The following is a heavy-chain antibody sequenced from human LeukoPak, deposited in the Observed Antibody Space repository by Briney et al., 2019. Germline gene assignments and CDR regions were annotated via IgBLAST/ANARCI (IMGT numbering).Heavy chain of an antibody. CDR1: GFTFSSYG. J-gene: IGHJ4*02. V-gene: IGHV3-30*18. CDR3: AKVPGYSSGPFDY. Sequence: GGSLRLSCAASGFTFSSYGMHWVRQAPGKGLEWVAVISYDGSNKYYADSVKGRFTIPRDNSKNTLYLQMNSLRAEDTAVYYCAKVPGYSSGPFDYWGQGTLVTVSS. CDR2: ISYDGSNK. D-gene: IGHD6-19*01.